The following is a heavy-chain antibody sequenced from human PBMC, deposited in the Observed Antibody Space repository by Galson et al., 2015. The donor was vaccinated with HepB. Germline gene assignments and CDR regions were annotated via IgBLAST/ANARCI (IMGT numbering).Heavy chain of an antibody. CDR1: GGTFSSYA. D-gene: IGHD2-2*02. V-gene: IGHV1-69*13. J-gene: IGHJ6*02. CDR2: IIPIFGTA. CDR3: ARVGCSSTSCYKGYYYYYGMDV. Sequence: SVKVSCKASGGTFSSYAISWVRQAPGQGLEWMGGIIPIFGTANYAQKFQGRVTITADESTSTAYMELSSLRSEDTAVYYCARVGCSSTSCYKGYYYYYGMDVWGQGTTVTVS.